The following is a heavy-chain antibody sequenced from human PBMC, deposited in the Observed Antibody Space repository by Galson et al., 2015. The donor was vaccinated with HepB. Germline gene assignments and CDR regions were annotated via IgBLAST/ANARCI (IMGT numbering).Heavy chain of an antibody. CDR3: ASGLDGDDGGV. D-gene: IGHD4-17*01. Sequence: SLRLSCAASGFSFSDNYMSWIRQTPGKGLEWISYISSSGTTIYYADSVKGRFTISRDKANNTLYLQMNSLGAEDTAVYYCASGLDGDDGGVWGQGVVVTAAS. CDR1: GFSFSDNY. CDR2: ISSSGTTI. J-gene: IGHJ4*01. V-gene: IGHV3-11*01.